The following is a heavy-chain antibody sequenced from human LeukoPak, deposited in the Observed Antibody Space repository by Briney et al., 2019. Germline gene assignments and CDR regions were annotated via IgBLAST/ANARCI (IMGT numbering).Heavy chain of an antibody. D-gene: IGHD1-26*01. CDR2: ISAYNGNT. J-gene: IGHJ4*02. V-gene: IGHV1-18*04. CDR3: ARANSGSYSPYFDY. CDR1: GYTFTSYG. Sequence: ASVKVSCKASGYTFTSYGISWVRQAPGQGLEWMGWISAYNGNTNYAQKLQGRVTMTTDTSTSTAYMEVMSLTSDDTAVYYCARANSGSYSPYFDYWGQGTLVIVSS.